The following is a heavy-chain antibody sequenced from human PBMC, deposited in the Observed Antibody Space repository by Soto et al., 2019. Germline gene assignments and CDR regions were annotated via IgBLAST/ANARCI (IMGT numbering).Heavy chain of an antibody. CDR1: GGSISSGGYY. D-gene: IGHD4-17*01. J-gene: IGHJ6*03. CDR3: ARSNYGDYGYYYYYMDV. V-gene: IGHV4-31*03. Sequence: SETLSLTCTVSGGSISSGGYYWSWIRQHPGKGLEWIGYIYYSGSTYYNPSLKSRVTISVDKSKNQFSLKLSSVTAADTAVYYCARSNYGDYGYYYYYMDVWGKGTTVTVSS. CDR2: IYYSGST.